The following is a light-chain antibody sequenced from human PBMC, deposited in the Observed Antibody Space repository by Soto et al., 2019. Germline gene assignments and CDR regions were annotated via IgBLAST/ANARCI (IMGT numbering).Light chain of an antibody. CDR2: GAS. V-gene: IGKV3-20*01. J-gene: IGKJ1*01. Sequence: ENVLTQSPGTLSLSPGERATLSCRASQSVSSSYLAWYQQKPGQAPRLLIYGASSRATGIPDRFSGSGSGRDLTLNISRLEPEDFAVYYCQEYGSFPRTFGQGTKVDIK. CDR3: QEYGSFPRT. CDR1: QSVSSSY.